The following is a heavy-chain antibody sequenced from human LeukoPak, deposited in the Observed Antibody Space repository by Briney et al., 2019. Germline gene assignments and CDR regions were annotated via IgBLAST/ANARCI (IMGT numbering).Heavy chain of an antibody. D-gene: IGHD6-19*01. CDR3: ARTIAVAGTGKPTDYYYMDV. V-gene: IGHV4-4*07. J-gene: IGHJ6*03. CDR1: GGSISSYY. CDR2: IYTSGGT. Sequence: SETLSLTCTASGGSISSYYWSWIRQPAGKGLEWIGRIYTSGGTTYNPSPKNRVTISVDKSKNQFSLKLSSVTAADTAVYYCARTIAVAGTGKPTDYYYMDVWGKGTTVTVSS.